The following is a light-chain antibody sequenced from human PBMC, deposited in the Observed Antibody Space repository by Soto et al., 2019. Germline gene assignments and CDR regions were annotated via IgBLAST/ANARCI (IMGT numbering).Light chain of an antibody. J-gene: IGLJ3*02. CDR1: SSNIGAGYD. Sequence: QAVVTQPPSVSGAPGQRVTVSCAGSSSNIGAGYDVHWYQQLPGSAPQLLIYGNDNRPSGVPDRFSGSKSDTSASLAITGLQAEDEGDYYCQAYDNSRSAWVFGGGTKVTVL. V-gene: IGLV1-40*01. CDR2: GND. CDR3: QAYDNSRSAWV.